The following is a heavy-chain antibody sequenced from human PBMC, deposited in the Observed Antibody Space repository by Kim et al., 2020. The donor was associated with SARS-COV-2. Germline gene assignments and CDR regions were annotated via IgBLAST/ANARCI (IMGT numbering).Heavy chain of an antibody. CDR3: ARIENFVFGERYGMDV. Sequence: SVKVSCKASGGTFSSYAISWVRQAPGQGLEWMGGIIPIFGTANYAQKFQGRVTITADESTSTAYMELSSLRSEDTAVYYCARIENFVFGERYGMDVWGQGTTLTVSS. CDR1: GGTFSSYA. D-gene: IGHD3-10*02. J-gene: IGHJ6*02. CDR2: IIPIFGTA. V-gene: IGHV1-69*13.